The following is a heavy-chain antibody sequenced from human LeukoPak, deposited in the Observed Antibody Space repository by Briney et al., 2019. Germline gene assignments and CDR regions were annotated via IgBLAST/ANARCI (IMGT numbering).Heavy chain of an antibody. D-gene: IGHD3-3*01. CDR3: ARVGSGNFDFWSTYYTHWFDL. V-gene: IGHV3-21*01. CDR1: GFTFSNAW. Sequence: GGSLRLSCAASGFTFSNAWMSWVRQAPGKGLEWVSSISSSGSHIYYAASVKGRFTISRDNTKDSLYLQMNSLRVDDTAVYYCARVGSGNFDFWSTYYTHWFDLWGQGTLVTVSS. J-gene: IGHJ5*02. CDR2: ISSSGSHI.